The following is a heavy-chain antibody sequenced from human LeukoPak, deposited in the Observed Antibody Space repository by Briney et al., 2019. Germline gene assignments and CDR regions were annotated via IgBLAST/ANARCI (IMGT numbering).Heavy chain of an antibody. Sequence: GGSLRLSCAASGLTVNSKYMSWVRQAPGKGLEWVSVIYSGGSTYYADSVKGRFTISRDNSKNTLYLQMNSLRAEDTAVYYCATTYYYDSSGYLDYWGQGTLVTVSS. CDR3: ATTYYYDSSGYLDY. V-gene: IGHV3-66*01. D-gene: IGHD3-22*01. J-gene: IGHJ4*02. CDR2: IYSGGST. CDR1: GLTVNSKY.